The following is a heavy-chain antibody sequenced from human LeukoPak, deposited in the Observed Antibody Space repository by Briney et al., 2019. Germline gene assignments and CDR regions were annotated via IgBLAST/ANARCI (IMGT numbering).Heavy chain of an antibody. CDR1: GFTLSTYY. Sequence: PGGSLRLSCAASGFTLSTYYMSWVRQAPGKGLEFVANIKQDGSQQSYVKSVEGRFVISRDNAKNSLYLQMNGLRVEDTGIYYCARYQHCGGDCYPLDFWGQGTLVTVSS. V-gene: IGHV3-7*01. CDR3: ARYQHCGGDCYPLDF. J-gene: IGHJ4*02. D-gene: IGHD2-21*02. CDR2: IKQDGSQQ.